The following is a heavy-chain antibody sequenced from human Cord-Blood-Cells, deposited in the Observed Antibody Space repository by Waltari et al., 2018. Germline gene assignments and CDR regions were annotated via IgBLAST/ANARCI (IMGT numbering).Heavy chain of an antibody. J-gene: IGHJ4*02. CDR3: ARTRGRRITMIVVPNYFDY. V-gene: IGHV4-34*01. D-gene: IGHD3-22*01. Sequence: QVQLQHGGAGLLMHQATLSLTFAVYGGSFRGYYWTCYRQPPGKGLEWIEAINHSGSTNYNPSLKRRVTISVDTSKNQFSLKLSSVTAADTAVYYCARTRGRRITMIVVPNYFDYWGQGTLVTVSS. CDR1: GGSFRGYY. CDR2: INHSGST.